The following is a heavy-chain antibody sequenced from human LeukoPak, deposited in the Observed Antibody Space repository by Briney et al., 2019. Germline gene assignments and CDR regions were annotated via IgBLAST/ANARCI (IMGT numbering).Heavy chain of an antibody. Sequence: SETLSLTCTVSGDSITDYYWSWIRQPPGKGLEWIGYVYHSGSTNYNPSLKSRVTISVDTSKNQFSLRLSSVTAADTAVYYCARNRGGDYFDYWGQGTLVTVSS. CDR2: VYHSGST. CDR1: GDSITDYY. V-gene: IGHV4-59*01. CDR3: ARNRGGDYFDY. D-gene: IGHD2/OR15-2a*01. J-gene: IGHJ4*02.